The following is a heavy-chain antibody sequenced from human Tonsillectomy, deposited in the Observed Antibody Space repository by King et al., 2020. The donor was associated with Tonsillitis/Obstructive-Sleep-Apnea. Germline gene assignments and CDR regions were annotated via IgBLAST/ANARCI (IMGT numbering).Heavy chain of an antibody. Sequence: VQLVESGAEVKKPGSSVKVSCKASGGTFSSYAISWVRQAPGQGLEWMGGIIPIFGTANYAQKFQGRVTITAAESTSTAYMELSSLRSEDTAVYYCARDPNEYSSSSYYYYYMDVWGKGTTVTVSS. CDR1: GGTFSSYA. CDR2: IIPIFGTA. CDR3: ARDPNEYSSSSYYYYYMDV. D-gene: IGHD6-6*01. V-gene: IGHV1-69*01. J-gene: IGHJ6*03.